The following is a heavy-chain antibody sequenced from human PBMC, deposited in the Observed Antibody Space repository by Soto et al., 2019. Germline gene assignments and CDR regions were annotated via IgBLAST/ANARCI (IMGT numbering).Heavy chain of an antibody. D-gene: IGHD5-18*01. CDR2: ISGGGTSI. CDR1: PFTFSDYY. J-gene: IGHJ4*02. V-gene: IGHV3-11*01. CDR3: AGPGYSSQDY. Sequence: GGSLRLSCAASPFTFSDYYMSWIRQAPGKGLEWVSYISGGGTSIYYADSVKGRFTVSRDNFKNTLYLQMNSLRAADTAVYYCAGPGYSSQDYWGQGTLVTVSS.